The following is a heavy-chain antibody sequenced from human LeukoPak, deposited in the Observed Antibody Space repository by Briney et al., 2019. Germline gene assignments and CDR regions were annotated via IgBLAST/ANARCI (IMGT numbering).Heavy chain of an antibody. D-gene: IGHD6-13*01. J-gene: IGHJ4*02. CDR2: IISSSTNI. CDR3: ARVESSSSWQP. CDR1: GFTFSTYS. Sequence: GGYLRLSCAAAGFTFSTYSMNWVRQAPGKGLEWVSYIISSSTNIYYTDSVRGRFIIARDTAKTSLYLQMNSLRDEDAAVYYGARVESSSSWQPWGQGTLVTVSS. V-gene: IGHV3-48*02.